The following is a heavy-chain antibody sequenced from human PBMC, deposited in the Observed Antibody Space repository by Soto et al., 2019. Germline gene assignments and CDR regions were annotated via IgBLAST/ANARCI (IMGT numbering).Heavy chain of an antibody. CDR2: IYYSGST. CDR1: GGSISSSNY. CDR3: ARQRTSVVTQAYFDV. J-gene: IGHJ4*02. V-gene: IGHV4-39*01. D-gene: IGHD2-21*02. Sequence: PSETLSLTXAVSGGSISSSNYWGWIRQPPGKGLEWIGSIYYSGSTYNNPSLRSRVSMSIDTSKDQFSLKLKSVTAADTALYFCARQRTSVVTQAYFDVWGPGSLVTVSS.